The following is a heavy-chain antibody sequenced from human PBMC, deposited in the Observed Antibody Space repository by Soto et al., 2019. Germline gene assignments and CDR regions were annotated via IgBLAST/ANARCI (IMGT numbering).Heavy chain of an antibody. J-gene: IGHJ6*02. V-gene: IGHV5-51*01. D-gene: IGHD5-12*01. Sequence: PGELMKICCKGAGYSFTSYWIGWGRQMPGKGLEWMGIIYPGDSDTRYSPSFQGQVTISADKSISTAYLQWSSLKASDTAMYYCARQDGYSYYGMDVWGQGTTVTVSS. CDR2: IYPGDSDT. CDR3: ARQDGYSYYGMDV. CDR1: GYSFTSYW.